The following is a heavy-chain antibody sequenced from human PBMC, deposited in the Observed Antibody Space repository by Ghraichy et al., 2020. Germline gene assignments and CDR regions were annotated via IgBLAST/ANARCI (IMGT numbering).Heavy chain of an antibody. V-gene: IGHV1-8*01. Sequence: ASVKVSCKASGYTFTNYDINWVRQATGQGLDWMGWMNPNSGNTGYGQKFQDRVTMTRNTSISTAYMELSSLRSDDTAVYYCARFCSRTGCYNSFDHWGQGTLVTVSS. CDR3: ARFCSRTGCYNSFDH. J-gene: IGHJ4*02. CDR2: MNPNSGNT. D-gene: IGHD2-2*02. CDR1: GYTFTNYD.